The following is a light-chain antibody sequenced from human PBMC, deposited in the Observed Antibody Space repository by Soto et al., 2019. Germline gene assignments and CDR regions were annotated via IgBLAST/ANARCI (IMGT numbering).Light chain of an antibody. Sequence: QSALTQPASVSGSPGQSITISCIGIRSDVESYNSVSWYQQHPGKAPKLMIYGVTGRPSGVSNRFSGSKSGNTASLTISGLQAEDEADYYCCSYTDIALDVVFGGGTKLTVL. J-gene: IGLJ2*01. CDR1: RSDVESYNS. CDR2: GVT. V-gene: IGLV2-23*02. CDR3: CSYTDIALDVV.